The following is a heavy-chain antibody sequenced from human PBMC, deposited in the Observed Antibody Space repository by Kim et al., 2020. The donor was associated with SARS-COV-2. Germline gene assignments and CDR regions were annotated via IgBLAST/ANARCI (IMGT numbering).Heavy chain of an antibody. D-gene: IGHD3-9*01. J-gene: IGHJ4*02. CDR2: ISSSGSTI. CDR1: GFTFSDYY. Sequence: GGSLRLSCAASGFTFSDYYMSWIRQAPGKGLEWVSYISSSGSTIYYADSVKGRFTISRDNAKNSLYLQMNSLRAGDTAVYYCARDNYDILTGYRTYWGQGTLVTVSS. V-gene: IGHV3-11*04. CDR3: ARDNYDILTGYRTY.